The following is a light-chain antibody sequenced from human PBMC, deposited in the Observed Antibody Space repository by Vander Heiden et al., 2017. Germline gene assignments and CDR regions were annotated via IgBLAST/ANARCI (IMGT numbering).Light chain of an antibody. J-gene: IGKJ1*01. Sequence: DIQMTQSPSTLSASVGDRVPITCRASQSISTWLAWYQQKPGKAPKLLIYKASSLESGVPSRFSGSGSGTEFTLTISSLQPDDFATYYCQLYNDYSWTFGQGTKVEIK. V-gene: IGKV1-5*03. CDR1: QSISTW. CDR3: QLYNDYSWT. CDR2: KAS.